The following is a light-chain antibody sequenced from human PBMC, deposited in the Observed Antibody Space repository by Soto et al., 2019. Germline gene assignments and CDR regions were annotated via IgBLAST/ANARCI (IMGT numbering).Light chain of an antibody. CDR1: QSVGNN. J-gene: IGKJ3*01. V-gene: IGKV3-15*01. CDR2: GAS. Sequence: EILMTQSPATLSVSPGERATLSCRASQSVGNNLAWYQQRPAQAPRLLIYGASTRATGIPARFSVSGSGTEFTLTINSLQSEDFALYYCQQYNKWPLFTFGPGT. CDR3: QQYNKWPLFT.